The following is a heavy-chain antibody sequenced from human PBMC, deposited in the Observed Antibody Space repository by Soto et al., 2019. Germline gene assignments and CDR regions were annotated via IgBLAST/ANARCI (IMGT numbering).Heavy chain of an antibody. Sequence: GASVKVSCKASGGTFISYAISWVRQAPGQGLEWMGGIIPIFGTANYAQKFQGRVTITADESTSTAYMERSSLRSEDTAVYYCAATFQRGYSGYIPLTFDYRGQGTLVTVSS. D-gene: IGHD5-12*01. CDR3: AATFQRGYSGYIPLTFDY. CDR1: GGTFISYA. CDR2: IIPIFGTA. J-gene: IGHJ4*02. V-gene: IGHV1-69*13.